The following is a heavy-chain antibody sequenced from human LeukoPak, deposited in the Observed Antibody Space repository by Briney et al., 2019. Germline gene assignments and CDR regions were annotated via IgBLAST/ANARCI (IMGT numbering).Heavy chain of an antibody. J-gene: IGHJ5*02. Sequence: SETLSLTCTVSGYSISSGSYWGWIRQPPGKGLEWVGSIYHSGSTYHNPSLKSRVTISVDTSKNQFSLKLRTVTAADTAVYYCARPTARLGWFDPWGQGTLVTVSS. CDR3: ARPTARLGWFDP. CDR2: IYHSGST. CDR1: GYSISSGSY. D-gene: IGHD6-6*01. V-gene: IGHV4-38-2*02.